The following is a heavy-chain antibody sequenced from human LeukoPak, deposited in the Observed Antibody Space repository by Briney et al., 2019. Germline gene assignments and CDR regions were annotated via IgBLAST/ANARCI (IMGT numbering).Heavy chain of an antibody. J-gene: IGHJ5*02. Sequence: GGALTLFCAGSGLTFRSYAMSGVRQARGRVLDGVATVGGGGGDTYYADSVKGRFTISRDNSKNTLDLHMSRLRADDTAVYYCAEYLESCASRYFDPWGQGTLVTVSS. D-gene: IGHD1-14*01. CDR1: GLTFRSYA. CDR3: AEYLESCASRYFDP. V-gene: IGHV3-23*01. CDR2: VGGGGGDT.